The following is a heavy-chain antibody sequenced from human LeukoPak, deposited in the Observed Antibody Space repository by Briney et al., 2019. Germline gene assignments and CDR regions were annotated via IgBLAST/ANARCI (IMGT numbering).Heavy chain of an antibody. CDR2: IDHSGST. CDR1: GGSFSGYY. D-gene: IGHD4-17*01. CDR3: AHGDLFYFFDY. J-gene: IGHJ4*02. V-gene: IGHV4-34*01. Sequence: PSETLSLTCAVYGGSFSGYYWTWIRQPPGKGLEWIGEIDHSGSTNYNPSLKSRVTISVDTSKNQFSLKLSSVTAADTAVYYCAHGDLFYFFDYWGQGTLVTVSS.